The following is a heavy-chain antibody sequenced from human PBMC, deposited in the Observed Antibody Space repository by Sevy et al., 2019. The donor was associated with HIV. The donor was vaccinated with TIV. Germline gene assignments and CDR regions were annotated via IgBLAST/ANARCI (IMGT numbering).Heavy chain of an antibody. D-gene: IGHD6-13*01. CDR1: GFTFSSYS. J-gene: IGHJ6*02. CDR3: AREPLYCSWYQKDV. CDR2: ISSSSSYI. Sequence: GGCLRLSCAASGFTFSSYSMNCVRQAPGKGLEWVSSISSSSSYIYYADSVKGRFTISRDNAKNSLYLQMNSLRDEDTAVYYCAREPLYCSWYQKDVWGQGTTVTVSS. V-gene: IGHV3-21*01.